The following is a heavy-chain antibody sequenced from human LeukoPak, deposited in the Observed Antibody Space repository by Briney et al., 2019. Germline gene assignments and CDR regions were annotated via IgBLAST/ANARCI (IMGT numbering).Heavy chain of an antibody. J-gene: IGHJ4*02. CDR1: GYSFTSYW. Sequence: GESLKISCKGSGYSFTSYWIGWVRQMPGKGLEWMGIIYPGDSDTRYSPSFQGQVTISADKSISTAYLQWSSLKASDTAMYYCARHSPYYHTAVAGSFDYWGQGTLVTVSS. D-gene: IGHD6-19*01. CDR2: IYPGDSDT. V-gene: IGHV5-51*01. CDR3: ARHSPYYHTAVAGSFDY.